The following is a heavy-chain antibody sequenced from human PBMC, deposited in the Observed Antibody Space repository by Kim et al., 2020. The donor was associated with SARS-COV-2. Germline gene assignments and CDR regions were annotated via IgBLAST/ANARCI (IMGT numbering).Heavy chain of an antibody. V-gene: IGHV4-39*01. Sequence: SETLSLTCTVSGGSISSSSYYWGWIRQPPGKGLEWIGSIYYSGSTYYNPSLKSRVTISVDTTKNQFSLKLSSVTAADTAVYYCARHEIGEVLLWFGGLIFDYWGQGTLVTVSS. D-gene: IGHD3-10*01. CDR3: ARHEIGEVLLWFGGLIFDY. CDR1: GGSISSSSYY. CDR2: IYYSGST. J-gene: IGHJ4*02.